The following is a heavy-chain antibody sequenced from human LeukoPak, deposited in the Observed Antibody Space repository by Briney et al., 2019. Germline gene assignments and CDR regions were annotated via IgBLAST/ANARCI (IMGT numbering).Heavy chain of an antibody. J-gene: IGHJ4*02. CDR1: GGTFGSYA. D-gene: IGHD3-3*01. CDR2: VLPIFRIT. Sequence: ASVKVSCKASGGTFGSYAISWVRQAPGQGLEWMGGVLPIFRITNYAQRFQGRVTITADESRSTAYMELSSLTSDDTAVYYCARDLLPMTKAGVVNDWGQGSLVIVSA. V-gene: IGHV1-69*01. CDR3: ARDLLPMTKAGVVND.